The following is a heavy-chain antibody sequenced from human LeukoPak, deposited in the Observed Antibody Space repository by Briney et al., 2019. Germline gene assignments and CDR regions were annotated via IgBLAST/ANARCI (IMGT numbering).Heavy chain of an antibody. CDR1: VYSISSGYH. CDR2: IYHSGST. V-gene: IGHV4-38-2*02. J-gene: IGHJ1*01. D-gene: IGHD6-19*01. Sequence: SEALSVTCMDSVYSISSGYHCGWVRQPPGKGLEWIGSIYHSGSTYYNPSLRRRVTLSVDTYKNQFSLNLSSVTAADTAVYYCARVVQSTDSSGLYLPEYFLHWGEGALVTHSS. CDR3: ARVVQSTDSSGLYLPEYFLH.